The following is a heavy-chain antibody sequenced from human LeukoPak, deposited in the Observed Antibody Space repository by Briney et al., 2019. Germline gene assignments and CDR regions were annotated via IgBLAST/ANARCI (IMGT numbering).Heavy chain of an antibody. D-gene: IGHD1-7*01. J-gene: IGHJ4*02. CDR2: IYYSGST. Sequence: VKPSETLSLTCTVSGGPIGSYYWSWIRQPPGKGLEWIGYIYYSGSTNYNPSLKSRVTISVDTSKNQFSLKLSSVTAADTAVYYCARTRLNWNYPGHYFDYWGQGTLVTVSS. CDR3: ARTRLNWNYPGHYFDY. CDR1: GGPIGSYY. V-gene: IGHV4-59*01.